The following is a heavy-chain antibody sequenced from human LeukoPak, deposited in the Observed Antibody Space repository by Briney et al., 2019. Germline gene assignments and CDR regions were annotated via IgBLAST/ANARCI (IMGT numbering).Heavy chain of an antibody. CDR3: TRGVSGYSKVDY. CDR1: GGSIINYY. V-gene: IGHV4-59*01. D-gene: IGHD5-12*01. J-gene: IGHJ4*02. CDR2: IYSSGST. Sequence: PSETLSLTCTVSGGSIINYYWSWIRQPPGKGLDWIGYIYSSGSTNYNPSLKSRVTVSVDTSKNQFSLKLSSVTAADTAVYYCTRGVSGYSKVDYWGQGILATVSS.